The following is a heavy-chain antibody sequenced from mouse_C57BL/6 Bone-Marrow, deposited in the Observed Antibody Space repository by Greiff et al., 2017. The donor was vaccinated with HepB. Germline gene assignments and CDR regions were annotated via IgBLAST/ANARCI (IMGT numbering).Heavy chain of an antibody. J-gene: IGHJ3*01. CDR1: GFSLTSYG. CDR2: IWSGGST. D-gene: IGHD1-1*01. CDR3: ARSSSSYTWFAY. Sequence: QVQLKESGPGLVQPSQSLSITCTVSGFSLTSYGVHWVRQSPGKGLEWLGVIWSGGSTDYNAAFISRLSISKDNSKSQVFFKMNSLQAEDTAIYYCARSSSSYTWFAYWGQGTLVTVSA. V-gene: IGHV2-2*01.